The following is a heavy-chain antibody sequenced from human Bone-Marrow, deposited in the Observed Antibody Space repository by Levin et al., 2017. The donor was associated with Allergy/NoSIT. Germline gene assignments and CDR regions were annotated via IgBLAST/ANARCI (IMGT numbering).Heavy chain of an antibody. CDR2: INRGGTST. Sequence: QSGGSLRLSCAASGFAFSNYWMHWVRHAPGKGLVWVSRINRGGTSTTYADSVKGRFTISRDNATNTLYLQMNSLRAEDTAVYYCARDPFAYNCGSGCYLDYWGQGALVSVSS. V-gene: IGHV3-74*01. D-gene: IGHD3-10*01. CDR3: ARDPFAYNCGSGCYLDY. CDR1: GFAFSNYW. J-gene: IGHJ4*02.